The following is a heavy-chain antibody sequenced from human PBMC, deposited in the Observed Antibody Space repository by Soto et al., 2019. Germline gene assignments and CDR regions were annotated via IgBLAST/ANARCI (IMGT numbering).Heavy chain of an antibody. D-gene: IGHD2-15*01. Sequence: PSETLSLTCAVYGGSFSGYYWSWIRQPPGKGLEWIGEINHSGSTNYNPSLKSRVTISVDTSKNQFSLKLSSVTAADTAVYYCAGLYCSGGSCYGWFDPWGQGTLVTVSS. J-gene: IGHJ5*02. V-gene: IGHV4-34*01. CDR2: INHSGST. CDR3: AGLYCSGGSCYGWFDP. CDR1: GGSFSGYY.